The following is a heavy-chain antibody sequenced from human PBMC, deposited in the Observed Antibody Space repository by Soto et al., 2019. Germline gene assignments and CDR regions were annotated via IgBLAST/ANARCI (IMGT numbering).Heavy chain of an antibody. CDR3: ASHHSSSWPHDAFDI. Sequence: PGGSLRLSCAASGFTFSSYSMNWVRQAPGKGLEWVSSISSSSSYIYYADSVKGRFTISRDNAKNSLYLQMNSLRAEDTAVYYCASHHSSSWPHDAFDIWGQGTMVTVSS. CDR2: ISSSSSYI. J-gene: IGHJ3*02. D-gene: IGHD6-13*01. CDR1: GFTFSSYS. V-gene: IGHV3-21*04.